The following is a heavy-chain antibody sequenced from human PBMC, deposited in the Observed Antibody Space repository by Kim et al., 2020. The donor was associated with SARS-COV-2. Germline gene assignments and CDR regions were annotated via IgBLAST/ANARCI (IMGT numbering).Heavy chain of an antibody. V-gene: IGHV5-51*01. J-gene: IGHJ4*02. D-gene: IGHD3-16*01. CDR3: ARRGYVWGSPIDY. Sequence: SPSVQGQVTISDDESIGTASLRWNSLKASDTAMYYCARRGYVWGSPIDYWGQGTLVTVSS.